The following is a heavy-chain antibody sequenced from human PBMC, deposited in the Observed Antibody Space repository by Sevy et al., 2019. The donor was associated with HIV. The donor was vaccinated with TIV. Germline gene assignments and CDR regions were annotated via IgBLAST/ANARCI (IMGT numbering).Heavy chain of an antibody. Sequence: GGSLRLSCAASGFTFSSYAMHWVRQATGKGLEWVSAIGTAGDTYYPGSVKGRFTNSRETAKNSLYLQMNSLRAGDTAVYYCARGTRFYYDSSGYYYYFDYWGQGTLVTVSS. CDR1: GFTFSSYA. CDR3: ARGTRFYYDSSGYYYYFDY. V-gene: IGHV3-13*01. CDR2: IGTAGDT. D-gene: IGHD3-22*01. J-gene: IGHJ4*02.